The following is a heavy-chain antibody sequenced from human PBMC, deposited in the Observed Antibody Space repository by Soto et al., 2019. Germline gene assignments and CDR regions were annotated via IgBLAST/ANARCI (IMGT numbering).Heavy chain of an antibody. CDR1: GTPFPTTI. J-gene: IGHJ4*02. Sequence: GAPWKAPSKELGTPFPTTISPGGRPAPGQGLEWMGIINPSGGSTSYAQKFQGRVTMTRDTSTSTVYMELSSLRSEDTAVYYCAIDSLAAAGTRLFDYWGQGTLVTVAS. D-gene: IGHD6-13*01. CDR3: AIDSLAAAGTRLFDY. CDR2: INPSGGST. V-gene: IGHV1-46*01.